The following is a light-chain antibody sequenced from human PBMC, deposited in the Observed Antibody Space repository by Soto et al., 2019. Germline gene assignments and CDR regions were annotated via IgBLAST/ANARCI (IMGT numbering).Light chain of an antibody. CDR2: GAS. J-gene: IGKJ5*01. CDR1: QSVSSK. Sequence: EIVMTQSPATLSVSPGEGATLSCRASQSVSSKLAWYQQKPGQAPRLLIYGASARATGIPARFSGGGSGAEYTLTISSLQSEDFAVYYCQQYDKWPRTFGQGTRLEIK. CDR3: QQYDKWPRT. V-gene: IGKV3-15*01.